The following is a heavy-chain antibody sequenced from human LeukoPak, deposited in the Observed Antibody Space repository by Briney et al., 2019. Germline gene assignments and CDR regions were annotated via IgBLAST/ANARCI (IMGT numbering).Heavy chain of an antibody. CDR2: IYYSGST. D-gene: IGHD2-8*02. V-gene: IGHV4-59*01. CDR1: GGSISSYY. J-gene: IGHJ3*02. CDR3: ARVLLGYDAFDI. Sequence: SETLPLTCTVSGGSISSYYWSWIRQPPGKGLEWIGYIYYSGSTNYNPSLKSRVTISVDTSKNQFSLKLSSVTAADTAVYYCARVLLGYDAFDIWGQGTMVTVSS.